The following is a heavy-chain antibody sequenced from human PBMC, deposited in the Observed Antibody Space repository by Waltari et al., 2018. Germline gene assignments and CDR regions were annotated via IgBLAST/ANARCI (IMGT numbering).Heavy chain of an antibody. CDR1: GFTVSNNY. Sequence: EVHLVETGGGLIQPGGSLRLSCVASGFTVSNNYMSWVRQAPGKGLEWVSISYSGGSTFYAESVKGRFTISRDNSKNTLDLQMSSLRVEDTAMYYCARGSMIVGVLVPFDSWGQGTLVTVSS. J-gene: IGHJ4*02. CDR2: SYSGGST. D-gene: IGHD3-3*01. CDR3: ARGSMIVGVLVPFDS. V-gene: IGHV3-53*02.